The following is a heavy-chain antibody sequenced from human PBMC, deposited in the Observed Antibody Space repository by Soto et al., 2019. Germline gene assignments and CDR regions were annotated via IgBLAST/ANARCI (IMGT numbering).Heavy chain of an antibody. CDR2: VYYSGST. V-gene: IGHV4-59*08. D-gene: IGHD6-19*01. Sequence: PSETLSLTCTVSGGSISSYYWSWIRQPPGKGLEWIGYVYYSGSTNYNPSLKSRVTISVDTSKNQFSLKLSSVTAADTAVYYCARSGRSGWDFDYWGQGTLVTVSS. CDR3: ARSGRSGWDFDY. J-gene: IGHJ4*02. CDR1: GGSISSYY.